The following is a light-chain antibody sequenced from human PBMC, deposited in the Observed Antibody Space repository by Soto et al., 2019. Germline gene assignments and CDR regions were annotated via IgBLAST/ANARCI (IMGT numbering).Light chain of an antibody. V-gene: IGKV1D-12*01. CDR2: EAS. CDR3: QQANSFPIT. J-gene: IGKJ5*01. Sequence: DIQMTQSPSSVSASVGDRVTITCRASQGITNRLARYQQKPGKAPKLLIYEASSLQSGVPSRISGSGSGTDFTLTISSLQPEDFATYDCQQANSFPITFGQGTRLEIK. CDR1: QGITNR.